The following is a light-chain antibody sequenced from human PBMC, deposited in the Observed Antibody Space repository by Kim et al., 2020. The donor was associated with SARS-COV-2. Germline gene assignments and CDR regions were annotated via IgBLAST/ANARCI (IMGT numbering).Light chain of an antibody. CDR2: DVI. CDR1: SSDVGGYNY. V-gene: IGLV2-14*04. Sequence: GQSITISCTGTSSDVGGYNYVSWYQQHPGKAPKLMIYDVIKRPSGVSNRFSGSKSGNTASLTISGLQAEDEADYYCSSYTSSSTWVFGGGTQLT. CDR3: SSYTSSSTWV. J-gene: IGLJ3*02.